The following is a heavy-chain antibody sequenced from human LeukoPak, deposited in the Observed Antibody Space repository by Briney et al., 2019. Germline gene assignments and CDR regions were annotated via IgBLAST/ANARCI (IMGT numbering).Heavy chain of an antibody. J-gene: IGHJ4*02. CDR3: ARVRYGSGTSIDY. V-gene: IGHV3-21*01. D-gene: IGHD3-10*01. CDR1: GFTFSSYS. Sequence: PGGSLRLSCAASGFTFSSYSMNWVRQAPGNGLDWVSSISSSSSYIYYADSVKGRFTISRDNAKNSLYLQMNSLRAEDTAVYYCARVRYGSGTSIDYWGQGTLVTVSS. CDR2: ISSSSSYI.